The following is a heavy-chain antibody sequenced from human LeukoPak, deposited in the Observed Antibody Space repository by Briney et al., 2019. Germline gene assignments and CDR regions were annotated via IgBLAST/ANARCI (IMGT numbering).Heavy chain of an antibody. CDR3: AKESGRTTVTTGRKTNPGSFDP. CDR2: IIPIFGTA. Sequence: GASVKVSCKASGYTFKNYDINWVRQAPGQGLEWMGGIIPIFGTANYAQKFQGRVTITTDESTSTAYMELSSLRAEDTAVYYCAKESGRTTVTTGRKTNPGSFDPWGQGTLVTVSS. D-gene: IGHD4-17*01. J-gene: IGHJ5*02. CDR1: GYTFKNYD. V-gene: IGHV1-69*05.